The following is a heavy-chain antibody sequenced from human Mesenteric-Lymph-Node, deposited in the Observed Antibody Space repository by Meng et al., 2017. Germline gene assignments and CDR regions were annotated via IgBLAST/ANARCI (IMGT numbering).Heavy chain of an antibody. Sequence: SETLSLTCTVSGGSISSYYWSWIRQPPGKGLEWIGEINHSGSTNYNPSLKSRVTISVDTSKNQFSLKLSSVTAADTAVYYCARGHVGWLQSQGVFDYWGQGTLVTVSS. CDR1: GGSISSYY. CDR3: ARGHVGWLQSQGVFDY. D-gene: IGHD5-24*01. CDR2: INHSGST. V-gene: IGHV4-34*01. J-gene: IGHJ4*02.